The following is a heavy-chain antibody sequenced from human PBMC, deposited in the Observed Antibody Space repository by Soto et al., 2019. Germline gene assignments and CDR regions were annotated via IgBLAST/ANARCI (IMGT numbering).Heavy chain of an antibody. D-gene: IGHD5-18*01. V-gene: IGHV1-69*13. CDR1: GGTFSSYA. J-gene: IGHJ6*02. Sequence: GASVKVSCKASGGTFSSYAISWVRQAPGRGLEWMGGIIPIFGTANYAQKIQGRVTITADESTSTAYMELSSLRSEDTAVYYCARSPRIQIWLLPNYYYGMDVWGQGTTVT. CDR2: IIPIFGTA. CDR3: ARSPRIQIWLLPNYYYGMDV.